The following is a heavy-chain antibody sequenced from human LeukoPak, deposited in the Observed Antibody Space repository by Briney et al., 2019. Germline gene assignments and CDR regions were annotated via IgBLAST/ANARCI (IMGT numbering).Heavy chain of an antibody. CDR1: GGSISSYY. D-gene: IGHD6-25*01. J-gene: IGHJ3*02. CDR2: IYYSGST. CDR3: ARDLLSGDDAFDI. Sequence: SETLSLTCTVSGGSISSYYWSWIRQPPGKGLEWIGYIYYSGSTNYNPSLKSRVTISVDTSKKQFSLKLSSVTAADTDVYYCARDLLSGDDAFDIWGKGTMVTVSS. V-gene: IGHV4-59*01.